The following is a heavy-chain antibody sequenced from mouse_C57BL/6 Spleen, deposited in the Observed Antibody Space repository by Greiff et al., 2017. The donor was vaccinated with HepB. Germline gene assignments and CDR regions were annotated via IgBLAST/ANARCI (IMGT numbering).Heavy chain of an antibody. Sequence: DVQLQESGPGLVKPSQSLSLTCSVTGYSITSGYYWNWIRQFPGNKLEWMGYISYDGSNNYNPSLKNRISITRDTSKNQFFLKLNSVTTEDTATYYCARWANWDFYFDYWGQGTTLTVSS. D-gene: IGHD4-1*01. J-gene: IGHJ2*01. CDR3: ARWANWDFYFDY. CDR1: GYSITSGYY. V-gene: IGHV3-6*01. CDR2: ISYDGSN.